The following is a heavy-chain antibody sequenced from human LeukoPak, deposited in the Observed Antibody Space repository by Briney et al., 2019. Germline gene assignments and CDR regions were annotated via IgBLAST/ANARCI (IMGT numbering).Heavy chain of an antibody. CDR3: ARLRIAAAGFDY. D-gene: IGHD6-13*01. CDR2: IYYSGST. Sequence: GSLRLSCAASGFTFSSYAMHWVRQPPGKGLEWIGSIYYSGSTYYNPSLKSRVTISVDTSKNQFSLKLSSVTAADTAVYYCARLRIAAAGFDYWGQGTLVTVSS. V-gene: IGHV4-39*01. CDR1: GFTFSSYAMH. J-gene: IGHJ4*02.